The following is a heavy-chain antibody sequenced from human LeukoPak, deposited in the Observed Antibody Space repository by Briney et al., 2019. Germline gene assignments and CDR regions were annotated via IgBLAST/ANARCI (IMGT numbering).Heavy chain of an antibody. CDR2: TSSSSSYI. D-gene: IGHD6-19*01. J-gene: IGHJ3*02. CDR1: GFTFSSYS. V-gene: IGHV3-21*01. Sequence: GGSLRLSCAASGFTFSSYSMNWVRQAPGKGLEWVSSTSSSSSYIYYADSVKGRFTISRDNAKNSLYLQINSLRAEDTAVYYCARDRLVAADAFDIWGQGTMVTVSS. CDR3: ARDRLVAADAFDI.